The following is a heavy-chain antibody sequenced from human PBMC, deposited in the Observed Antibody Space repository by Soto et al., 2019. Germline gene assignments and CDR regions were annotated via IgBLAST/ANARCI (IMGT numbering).Heavy chain of an antibody. Sequence: VQLLECGGGLVQPGGSLRLCCAASGFTFSSYAMSWVRQAPGKGMEWVSAISGSGGSTYYAESVKGRLSISRDNSKNSLYLEMNSLRGEDTAVYYCANLGDWNYWYCDCWGQGTLVTVSS. D-gene: IGHD1-7*01. CDR3: ANLGDWNYWYCDC. CDR2: ISGSGGST. CDR1: GFTFSSYA. V-gene: IGHV3-23*01. J-gene: IGHJ4*02.